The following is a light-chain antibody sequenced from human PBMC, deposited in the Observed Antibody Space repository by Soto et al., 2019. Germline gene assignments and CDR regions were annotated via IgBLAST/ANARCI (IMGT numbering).Light chain of an antibody. J-gene: IGKJ4*01. CDR3: QQSYSTPRRVT. CDR2: AAS. Sequence: DIQMTQSPSSLSASVGDRVTITCRASQSISSYLNWYQQKPGKAPKLLIYAASSLQSGVPSRFSGSGSGTDFTLTISSLQPEDFATYYCQQSYSTPRRVTFGGGTKVDIK. V-gene: IGKV1-39*01. CDR1: QSISSY.